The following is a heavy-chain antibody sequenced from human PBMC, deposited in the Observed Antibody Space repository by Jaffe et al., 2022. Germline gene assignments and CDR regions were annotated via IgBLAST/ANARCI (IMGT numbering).Heavy chain of an antibody. J-gene: IGHJ6*03. CDR3: ARDQTLSSGSYYNPEGWDYYYYYMDV. Sequence: EVQLVESGGGLVQPGGSLRLSCAASGFTVSSNYMSWVRQAPGKGLEWVSVIYSGGSTYYADSVKGRFTISRHNSKNTLYLQMNSLRAEDTAVYYCARDQTLSSGSYYNPEGWDYYYYYMDVWGKGTTVTVSS. V-gene: IGHV3-53*04. CDR2: IYSGGST. D-gene: IGHD3-10*01. CDR1: GFTVSSNY.